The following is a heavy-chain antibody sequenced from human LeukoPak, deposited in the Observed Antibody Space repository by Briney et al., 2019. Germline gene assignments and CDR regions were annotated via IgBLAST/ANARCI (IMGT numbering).Heavy chain of an antibody. CDR3: ARGSLLWDIVVVVAATPSHRWFDP. J-gene: IGHJ5*02. Sequence: SETLSLTCAVSGGSISSSNWWTWVRQPPGKGLEWIGEIYHSGSTNYNPSLKSRVTISVDKSKNQFSLKLSSVTAADTAVYYCARGSLLWDIVVVVAATPSHRWFDPWGQGTLVTVSS. CDR1: GGSISSSNW. CDR2: IYHSGST. D-gene: IGHD2-15*01. V-gene: IGHV4-4*02.